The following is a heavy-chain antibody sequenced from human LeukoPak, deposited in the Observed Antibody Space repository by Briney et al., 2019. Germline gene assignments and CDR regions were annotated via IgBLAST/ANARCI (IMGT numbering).Heavy chain of an antibody. D-gene: IGHD5-12*01. V-gene: IGHV4-39*01. Sequence: SETLSLTCTVSGGSISSSSCYWGWIRQPPGKGLEWIGSIYYSGSTYYNPSLKSRVTISVDTSKNQFSLKLSSVTAADTAVYYCARRKGYSRGLFDYWGQGTLVTVSS. CDR2: IYYSGST. CDR3: ARRKGYSRGLFDY. J-gene: IGHJ4*02. CDR1: GGSISSSSCY.